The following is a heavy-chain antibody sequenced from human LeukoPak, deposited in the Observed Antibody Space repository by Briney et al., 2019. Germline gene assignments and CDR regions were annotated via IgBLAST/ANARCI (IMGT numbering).Heavy chain of an antibody. V-gene: IGHV1-18*01. J-gene: IGHJ4*02. CDR3: ARDRAGEYYDSSGYPFDY. Sequence: ASVKVSCKTSGYTFITYGISRVRQAPGQGLEWMGWIGPFKGNTHYAQKFQGRVTITADKSTSTAYMELSSLRSEDTAVYYCARDRAGEYYDSSGYPFDYWGQGTLVTVSS. D-gene: IGHD3-22*01. CDR2: IGPFKGNT. CDR1: GYTFITYG.